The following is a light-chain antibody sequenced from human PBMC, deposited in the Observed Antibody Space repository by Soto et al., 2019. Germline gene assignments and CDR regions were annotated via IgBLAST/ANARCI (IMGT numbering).Light chain of an antibody. Sequence: QSVLTQPASVSGSPGQSITISCTGTSSDVGGYNYVAWYQQHPGKAPKLMIYDVSNRPSGVSNRFSGSKSGNTASLTISGLQAEDEDDYYCSSYTSSSTLYVFGTWTKLTVL. CDR2: DVS. J-gene: IGLJ1*01. CDR1: SSDVGGYNY. CDR3: SSYTSSSTLYV. V-gene: IGLV2-14*01.